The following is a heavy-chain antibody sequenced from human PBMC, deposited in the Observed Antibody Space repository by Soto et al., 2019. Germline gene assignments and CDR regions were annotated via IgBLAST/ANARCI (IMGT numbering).Heavy chain of an antibody. J-gene: IGHJ4*02. CDR3: AREYSYGYPSQNYFDY. Sequence: SVKVSCKASGGTFSSYSISWVRRAPGQGLEWMGGIIPIFGTANYAQKFQGRVTITADKSTSTAYMELSSLRSEDTAVYCCAREYSYGYPSQNYFDYWGQGTLVTVSS. CDR2: IIPIFGTA. D-gene: IGHD5-18*01. CDR1: GGTFSSYS. V-gene: IGHV1-69*06.